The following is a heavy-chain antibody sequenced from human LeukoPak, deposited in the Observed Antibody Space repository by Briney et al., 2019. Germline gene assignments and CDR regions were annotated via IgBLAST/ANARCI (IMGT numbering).Heavy chain of an antibody. CDR3: AASGNSWWEGFFHD. CDR2: IHYSGTT. V-gene: IGHV4-59*03. J-gene: IGHJ4*02. CDR1: RASMSSFF. Sequence: PSETLSLTCTVSRASMSSFFWSWIRQPPGKGLEWIGHIHYSGTTKYNPSLTSRITLSMDTSKSQVSLRLTSVTAADTAMYYCAASGNSWWEGFFHDWGQGTLVIVSS. D-gene: IGHD2-8*02.